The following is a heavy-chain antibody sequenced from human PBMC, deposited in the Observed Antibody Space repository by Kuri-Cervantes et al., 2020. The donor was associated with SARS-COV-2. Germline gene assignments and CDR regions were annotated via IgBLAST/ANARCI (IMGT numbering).Heavy chain of an antibody. V-gene: IGHV4-61*09. D-gene: IGHD3-9*01. J-gene: IGHJ4*02. CDR2: IYTSGST. Sequence: LRLSCTVSGGSISSGSYYWSWIRQPAGKGLEWIGYIYTSGSTNYNPSLKSRVTISVDTSKNQFSLKLSSVTAADTAVYYCARGWNYDILTGYYTAYFDYWGQGTLVTVSS. CDR1: GGSISSGSYY. CDR3: ARGWNYDILTGYYTAYFDY.